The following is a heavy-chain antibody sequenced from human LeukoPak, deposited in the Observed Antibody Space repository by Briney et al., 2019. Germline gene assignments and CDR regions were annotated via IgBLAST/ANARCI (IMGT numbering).Heavy chain of an antibody. CDR3: ARGGSSPRDWFDP. Sequence: GGSLRLSCAASGFTVSSNYMSWVRQAPGKGLEWVSVIYSGGSTYYADSVKGRFTTSRDNSKNTLYLQMNSLRAEDTAVYYCARGGSSPRDWFDPWGQGTLVTVSS. D-gene: IGHD6-13*01. V-gene: IGHV3-66*02. CDR2: IYSGGST. J-gene: IGHJ5*02. CDR1: GFTVSSNY.